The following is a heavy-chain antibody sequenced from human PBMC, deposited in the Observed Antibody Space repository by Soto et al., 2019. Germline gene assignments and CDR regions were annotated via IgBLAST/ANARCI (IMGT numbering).Heavy chain of an antibody. CDR3: ARGGVSTRTFDY. J-gene: IGHJ4*02. Sequence: RGESLKISCKGSGYNFAGYWIAWVRQMPGKVLELMGIIYPSDSDTRYRPSFQVQVTISADKSISSAYLQWSSLRASETAMYHCARGGVSTRTFDYWGQGTPVTVSS. CDR1: GYNFAGYW. CDR2: IYPSDSDT. V-gene: IGHV5-51*01. D-gene: IGHD3-3*01.